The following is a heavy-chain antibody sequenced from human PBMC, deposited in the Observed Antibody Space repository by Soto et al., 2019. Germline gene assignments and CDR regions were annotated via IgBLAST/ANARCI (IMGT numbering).Heavy chain of an antibody. CDR2: IFSSDEK. D-gene: IGHD5-18*01. Sequence: SGPTLVNPTAPLTLTCTVSGFSLSTAGMGVSWIRQPPGKALEWLAHIFSSDEKSYRTSLETRLTVSKDTSKSQVVLTMTNMDPLDTATYYCARAVDRAISDIWFDPWGQGTQVTVSS. V-gene: IGHV2-26*01. CDR3: ARAVDRAISDIWFDP. CDR1: GFSLSTAGMG. J-gene: IGHJ5*02.